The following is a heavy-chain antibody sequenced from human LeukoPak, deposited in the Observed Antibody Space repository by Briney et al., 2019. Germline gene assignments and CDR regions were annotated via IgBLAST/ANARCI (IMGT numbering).Heavy chain of an antibody. CDR3: ARDYYDILTGYSFNWFDP. V-gene: IGHV1-2*02. CDR2: INPNSGGT. Sequence: ASVKVSCKASGYTFTGYYMHWVRQVPGQGLEWMGWINPNSGGTNYAQKFQGRVTMTRDTSISTAYMGLSRLRSDDTAVYYCARDYYDILTGYSFNWFDPWGQGTLVTVSS. D-gene: IGHD3-9*01. J-gene: IGHJ5*02. CDR1: GYTFTGYY.